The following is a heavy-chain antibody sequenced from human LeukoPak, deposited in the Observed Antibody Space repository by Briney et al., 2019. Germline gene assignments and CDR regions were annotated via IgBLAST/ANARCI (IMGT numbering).Heavy chain of an antibody. CDR1: GFTFSSYA. V-gene: IGHV3-30*01. CDR2: ISYDGSNK. J-gene: IGHJ4*02. D-gene: IGHD6-13*01. Sequence: PGGSLRLSCAASGFTFSSYAMHWVRQAPGKGLEWVAVISYDGSNKYYADSVKGRFTISRDNSKNTLYLQMNSLRAEDTAVYYCARESIAAAAHRPFDYWGQGTLVTVSS. CDR3: ARESIAAAAHRPFDY.